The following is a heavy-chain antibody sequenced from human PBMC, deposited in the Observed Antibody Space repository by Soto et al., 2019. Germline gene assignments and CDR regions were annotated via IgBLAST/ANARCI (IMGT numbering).Heavy chain of an antibody. V-gene: IGHV1-18*01. CDR1: GYSFSIYG. CDR2: IKPYNGNT. CDR3: ARDLDGSGSYYTDY. Sequence: SVKVSCKASGYSFSIYGINWVRQAPGQGLEWMGWIKPYNGNTKYAQNLQGRMTMTTDTSTSTAYMELRSLRSDDTAVYYCARDLDGSGSYYTDYWGQGTLVTVSS. J-gene: IGHJ4*02. D-gene: IGHD3-10*01.